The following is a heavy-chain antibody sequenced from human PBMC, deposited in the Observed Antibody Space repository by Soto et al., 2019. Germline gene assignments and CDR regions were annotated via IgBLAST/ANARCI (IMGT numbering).Heavy chain of an antibody. CDR1: GGTFSSYA. D-gene: IGHD4-17*01. CDR2: IIPFFDTA. Sequence: SVKVSCKACGGTFSSYAFSWVRQPPGQGLEWMGDIIPFFDTADYAQKFQGRVTITADESTSTAYMGLSSLRSEDTAVYYCARADYGDYIVSWGQGALVTVS. V-gene: IGHV1-69*13. CDR3: ARADYGDYIVS. J-gene: IGHJ5*01.